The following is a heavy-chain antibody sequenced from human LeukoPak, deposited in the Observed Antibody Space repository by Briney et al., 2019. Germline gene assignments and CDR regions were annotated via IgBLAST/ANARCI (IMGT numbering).Heavy chain of an antibody. Sequence: PSETLSLTCTVAGGCISSYYWSWIRQPPGKGLEWIGYIYYSGSTNYSPSLKSRVTISVDTSKNQFSLKLSSVTAADTAVYYCARDRARITIFGVATGGDWFDPWGQGTLVTVSS. D-gene: IGHD3-3*01. CDR2: IYYSGST. CDR3: ARDRARITIFGVATGGDWFDP. V-gene: IGHV4-59*01. CDR1: GGCISSYY. J-gene: IGHJ5*02.